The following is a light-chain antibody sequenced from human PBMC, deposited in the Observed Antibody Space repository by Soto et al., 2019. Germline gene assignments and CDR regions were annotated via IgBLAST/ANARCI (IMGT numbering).Light chain of an antibody. Sequence: TITCRASQGISTRLAWYQQKPGKAPKLLIYQASSLKSGVPSRFGGSGSGTEFTLTITSLQPDDFASYYCQQYNSHWTFGQGTEVDIK. J-gene: IGKJ1*01. V-gene: IGKV1-5*03. CDR3: QQYNSHWT. CDR2: QAS. CDR1: QGISTR.